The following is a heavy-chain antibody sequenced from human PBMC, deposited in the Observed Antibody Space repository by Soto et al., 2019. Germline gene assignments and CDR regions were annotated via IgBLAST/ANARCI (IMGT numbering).Heavy chain of an antibody. D-gene: IGHD3-10*01. CDR2: ISGSGGST. Sequence: PGGSLRLSCAVPGFTFSPYAMSWVRQAPGKGLEWVSSISGSGGSTHYADSVKGRFTVSRDNSKRALSLQMSSLREEDTATYYCAKGLRRLLRTQYYYGLDVWGRGTTVTGSS. J-gene: IGHJ6*02. CDR3: AKGLRRLLRTQYYYGLDV. CDR1: GFTFSPYA. V-gene: IGHV3-23*01.